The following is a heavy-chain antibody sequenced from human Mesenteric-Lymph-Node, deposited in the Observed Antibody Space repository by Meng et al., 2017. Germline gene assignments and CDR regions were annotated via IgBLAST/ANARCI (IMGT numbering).Heavy chain of an antibody. CDR2: VYHRGDT. D-gene: IGHD4-17*01. V-gene: IGHV4-34*01. Sequence: VPLQHWGAGLLKPSETLSLTCAVDGGSFSGYYWSWIRQPPGKGLEWIGEVYHRGDTNYNPSLKSRVDISVDKSKNQFYLSLFSVTAADTAVYYCARGRGYGDYGSLYWGQGTLVTVSS. CDR1: GGSFSGYY. J-gene: IGHJ4*02. CDR3: ARGRGYGDYGSLY.